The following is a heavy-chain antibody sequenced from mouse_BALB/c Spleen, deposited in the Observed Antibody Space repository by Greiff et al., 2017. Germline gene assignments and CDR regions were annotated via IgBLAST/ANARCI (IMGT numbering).Heavy chain of an antibody. D-gene: IGHD4-1*01. V-gene: IGHV5-17*02. CDR2: ISSGSSTI. J-gene: IGHJ2*01. Sequence: EVQVVESGGGLVQPGGSRKLSCAASGFTFSSFGMHWVRQAPEKGLEWVAYISSGSSTIYYADTVKGRFTISRDNPKNTLFLQMTSLRSEDTAMYYCARSGVGPFDYWGQGTTLTVSS. CDR1: GFTFSSFG. CDR3: ARSGVGPFDY.